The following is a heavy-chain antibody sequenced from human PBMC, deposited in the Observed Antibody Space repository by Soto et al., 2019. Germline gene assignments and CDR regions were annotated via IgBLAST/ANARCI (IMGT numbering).Heavy chain of an antibody. V-gene: IGHV3-23*01. D-gene: IGHD2-15*01. CDR2: ISGSGGST. CDR1: GFTFSSYA. Sequence: GSLRLSCAASGFTFSSYAMSWVRQAPGKGLEWVSAISGSGGSTYYADSVKGRFTISRDNSKNTLYLQMNSLRAEDTAVYYCAKDLACSGGSCYSGPFDYWGQGTLVTVSS. CDR3: AKDLACSGGSCYSGPFDY. J-gene: IGHJ4*02.